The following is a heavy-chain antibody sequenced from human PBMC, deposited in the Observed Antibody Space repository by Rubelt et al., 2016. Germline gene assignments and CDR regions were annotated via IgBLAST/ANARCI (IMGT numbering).Heavy chain of an antibody. Sequence: QVQLVQSGAEVKKPGASVKVSCKASGYTFTSYAMHWVRQAPGQRLEWMGWINAGNGNTKYSQKFQGRVTITRDTSASTAYMELSSLRSEDTAVYYCARSKDTAMATDADWYFDLWGRGTLVTVSS. J-gene: IGHJ2*01. CDR3: ARSKDTAMATDADWYFDL. V-gene: IGHV1-3*01. D-gene: IGHD5-18*01. CDR2: INAGNGNT. CDR1: GYTFTSYA.